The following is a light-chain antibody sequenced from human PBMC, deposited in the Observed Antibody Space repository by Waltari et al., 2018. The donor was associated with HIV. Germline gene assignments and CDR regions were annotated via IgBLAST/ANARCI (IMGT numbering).Light chain of an antibody. J-gene: IGKJ5*01. CDR3: ETYKGYLRT. CDR1: PDISNY. Sequence: IQMTQSPSSLSASVGDRVTITCQASPDISNYLNLYQQKPGKAPKALIYAASTLQSGVPSKFRGSGSEADFTFTINSLQSEDSATYCCETYKGYLRTFRQGTRLEIK. CDR2: AAS. V-gene: IGKV1-16*02.